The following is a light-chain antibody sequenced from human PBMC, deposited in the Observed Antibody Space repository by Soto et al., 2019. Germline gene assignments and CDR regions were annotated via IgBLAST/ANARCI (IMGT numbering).Light chain of an antibody. Sequence: DIQMTQSPSTLSASVGDRVTITCRASESISSWLAWYQQKPGKAPKLLIYRASTLESGVPSRFSGSGSGTDFTLTISSLQPDDFATYYCKQSKRYYTFGQGTKLEIK. V-gene: IGKV1-5*03. CDR1: ESISSW. CDR3: KQSKRYYT. J-gene: IGKJ2*01. CDR2: RAS.